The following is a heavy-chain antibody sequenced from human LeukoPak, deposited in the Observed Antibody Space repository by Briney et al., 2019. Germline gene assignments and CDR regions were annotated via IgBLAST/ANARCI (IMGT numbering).Heavy chain of an antibody. V-gene: IGHV3-72*01. CDR3: ARGYNWKSGFDI. D-gene: IGHD1-1*01. CDR1: GFTFSDHY. Sequence: GGSLRLSCAASGFTFSDHYMDWVRQAPGKGLEWVGRTRNKANSYTTEYAASVQGRFTISRDDSKNSLYLQMNSLKTEDTAVYYCARGYNWKSGFDIWGQGTMVTISS. CDR2: TRNKANSYTT. J-gene: IGHJ3*02.